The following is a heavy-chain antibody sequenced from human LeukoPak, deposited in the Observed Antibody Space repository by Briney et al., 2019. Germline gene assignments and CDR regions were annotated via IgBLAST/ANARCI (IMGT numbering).Heavy chain of an antibody. CDR1: GFTFSTYG. CDR3: ARVRDEGGGSFYSS. D-gene: IGHD2-15*01. J-gene: IGHJ5*02. V-gene: IGHV3-33*01. CDR2: IWYDGSNE. Sequence: GRSLRLSCTASGFTFSTYGMVWVRQAPGKGLEWVAVIWYDGSNENYADSVKGRFTISRDNAENTLFLEMNSLRAEDTAVYYCARVRDEGGGSFYSSWGQGTLVTVSS.